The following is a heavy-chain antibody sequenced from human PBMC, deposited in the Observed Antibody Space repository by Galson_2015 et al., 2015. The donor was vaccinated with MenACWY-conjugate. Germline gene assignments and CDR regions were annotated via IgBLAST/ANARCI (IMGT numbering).Heavy chain of an antibody. CDR3: ARWGPNSYLLEY. CDR1: GYTFTSYG. V-gene: IGHV1-18*01. D-gene: IGHD3-16*01. CDR2: ISAYNGVT. J-gene: IGHJ4*02. Sequence: SVKVSCKASGYTFTSYGVSWVRQAPGQGLEWMGWISAYNGVTNYAQKLQGRVSMTTDTSTTSAYVELRSLTSDDPAVYYCARWGPNSYLLEYWGQGTLVTVSS.